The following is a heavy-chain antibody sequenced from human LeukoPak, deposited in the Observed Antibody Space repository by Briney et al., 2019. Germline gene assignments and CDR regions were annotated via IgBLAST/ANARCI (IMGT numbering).Heavy chain of an antibody. V-gene: IGHV1-69-2*01. D-gene: IGHD6-13*01. J-gene: IGHJ6*03. CDR2: VDPEDGET. CDR3: AAGSTSWYYYYMTS. Sequence: VASVKVSCKVSGYTFTDYYMHWVQQAPGKGLEWMGLVDPEDGETIYAEKFQGRVTITVDTSTDTAYMELSSLRSEDTAVYYCAAGSTSWYYYYMTSGAKGPRSPSP. CDR1: GYTFTDYY.